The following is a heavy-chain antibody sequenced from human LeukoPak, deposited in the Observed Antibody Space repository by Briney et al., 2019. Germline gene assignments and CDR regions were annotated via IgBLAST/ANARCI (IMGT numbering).Heavy chain of an antibody. CDR3: ARGAQRGFDY. D-gene: IGHD1-26*01. V-gene: IGHV3-30*04. Sequence: GGSLRLSCAASGFTFSSYAIHWVRQAPGKGLEWVAVISYDGSNKYYAYSVKGRFTISRDNSKNTLYLQMNSLRGEDTAVYYCARGAQRGFDYWGQGTLVTVSS. CDR2: ISYDGSNK. CDR1: GFTFSSYA. J-gene: IGHJ4*02.